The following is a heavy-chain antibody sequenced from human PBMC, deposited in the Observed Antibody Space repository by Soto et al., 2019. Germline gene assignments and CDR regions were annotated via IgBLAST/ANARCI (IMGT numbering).Heavy chain of an antibody. CDR1: GFTFSDYY. V-gene: IGHV3-11*01. Sequence: GGSLRLSCAASGFTFSDYYMSWIRQAPGKGLEWVSYISSSGSTIYYADSVKGRFTISRDNAKNSLYLQMSSLRAKDTAVYYCARGGYCSSTSCYVIYYYYYYMDVWGKGTTVTVSS. CDR3: ARGGYCSSTSCYVIYYYYYYMDV. J-gene: IGHJ6*03. D-gene: IGHD2-2*01. CDR2: ISSSGSTI.